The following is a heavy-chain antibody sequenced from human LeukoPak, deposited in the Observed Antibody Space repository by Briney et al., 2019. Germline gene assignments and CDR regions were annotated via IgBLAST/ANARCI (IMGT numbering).Heavy chain of an antibody. J-gene: IGHJ6*03. CDR2: ISYDGSNK. V-gene: IGHV3-30-3*01. D-gene: IGHD6-19*01. Sequence: GGSLRLSCVASGITFSSYAMHWVRQAPGKGLEWVAVISYDGSNKYYADSVKGRFTISRDNSKNTLYLQMNSLRAEDTAVYYCARDSLGIAVASYYMDVWGKGTTVTVSS. CDR3: ARDSLGIAVASYYMDV. CDR1: GITFSSYA.